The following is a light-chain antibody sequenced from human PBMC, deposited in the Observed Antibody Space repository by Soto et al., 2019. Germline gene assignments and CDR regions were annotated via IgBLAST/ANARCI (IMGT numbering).Light chain of an antibody. CDR1: QSVTSNY. CDR2: GAS. CDR3: QHYVTSRTT. J-gene: IGKJ1*01. Sequence: EIVLTQSPGTLSLSPGERATLSCGASQSVTSNYLAWYQQKPGQAPRLLIFGASIRVKGIPDRFIGSGSGTDFTLTISRLEPEDFALYYCQHYVTSRTTFGQGTKGDI. V-gene: IGKV3-20*01.